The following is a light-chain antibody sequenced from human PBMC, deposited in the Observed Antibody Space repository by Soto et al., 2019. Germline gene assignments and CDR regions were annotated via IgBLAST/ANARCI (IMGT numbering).Light chain of an antibody. V-gene: IGKV3-15*01. CDR3: QQYNIWPQT. J-gene: IGKJ1*01. CDR2: GTS. CDR1: QSVSSN. Sequence: ETVVPQSPATLSVTPGARATLSCRASQSVSSNLAWYQQKPGQGPSLLIYGTSTRAGGVPARFSGGGSGTEFTLTISSLQSEDFAVYYCQQYNIWPQTFGQGTKVDI.